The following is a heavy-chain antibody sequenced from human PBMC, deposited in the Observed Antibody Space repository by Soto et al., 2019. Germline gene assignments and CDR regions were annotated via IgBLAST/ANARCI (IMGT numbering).Heavy chain of an antibody. Sequence: QVQLVESGGGVVQPGRSLRLSCAASGFTFSSYGMHWVRQAPGKGLEWVAVISYDGSNKYYADSVKGRFTISRDNSKNTLYLQMNSLRAEDTAVYYCAKSLSYGSVFTSPNYYYYGMDVWGQGTTVTVSS. V-gene: IGHV3-30*18. CDR3: AKSLSYGSVFTSPNYYYYGMDV. D-gene: IGHD3-10*01. CDR1: GFTFSSYG. CDR2: ISYDGSNK. J-gene: IGHJ6*02.